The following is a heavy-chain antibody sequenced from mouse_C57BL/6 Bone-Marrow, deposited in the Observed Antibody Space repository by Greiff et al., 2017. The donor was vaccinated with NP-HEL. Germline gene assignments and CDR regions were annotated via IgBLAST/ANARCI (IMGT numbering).Heavy chain of an antibody. CDR3: TTDFDYGEVYVDY. D-gene: IGHD2-4*01. CDR2: IDPENGDT. CDR1: GFNIKDDY. J-gene: IGHJ2*01. V-gene: IGHV14-4*01. Sequence: VQLQQSGAELVRPGASVKLSCTASGFNIKDDYMHWVKQRPEQGLEWIGWIDPENGDTEYASKFQGKATITADTSSNTAYLQLSSLTSEDTAGYYCTTDFDYGEVYVDYWGQGTTLTVSS.